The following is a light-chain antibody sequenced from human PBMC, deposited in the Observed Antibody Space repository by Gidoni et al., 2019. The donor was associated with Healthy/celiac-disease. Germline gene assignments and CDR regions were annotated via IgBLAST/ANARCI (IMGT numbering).Light chain of an antibody. J-gene: IGLJ2*01. CDR1: KLGDKY. Sequence: SYELTQPPSVSVSPGRTASIPCSGDKLGDKYASWYQQKPGQSPVLVIYQDNKRPSGIPARFSGSNSGNTATLTISGTQAMDEADYYCQTWDRSTVVFGGGTKLTVL. V-gene: IGLV3-1*01. CDR3: QTWDRSTVV. CDR2: QDN.